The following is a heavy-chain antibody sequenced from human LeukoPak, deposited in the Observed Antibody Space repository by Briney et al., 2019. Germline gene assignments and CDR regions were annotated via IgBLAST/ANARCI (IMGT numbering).Heavy chain of an antibody. Sequence: PGGSLRLSCAASGFTFSSYAMSWVRQAPGKGLEWVSAISGSGGSTYYADSVKGRFTISRDNSKNTLYLQMNSLRAEDTAVYYCAKDSGGPGIAASKTNWFDPWGQGTLVTVSS. CDR2: ISGSGGST. D-gene: IGHD6-13*01. CDR1: GFTFSSYA. CDR3: AKDSGGPGIAASKTNWFDP. V-gene: IGHV3-23*01. J-gene: IGHJ5*02.